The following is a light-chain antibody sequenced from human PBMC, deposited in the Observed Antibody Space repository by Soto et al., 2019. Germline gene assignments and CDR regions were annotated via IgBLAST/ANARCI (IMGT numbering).Light chain of an antibody. J-gene: IGLJ1*01. CDR2: EVS. CDR3: CSYAGSSTFYV. CDR1: SSDVGSYNL. Sequence: QSVLTQPASVSGSPGQSITISCTGTSSDVGSYNLVSWYQQHPGKAPKLMIYEVSKRPSGVSNRFSGSKSGNTASLTISGLQAEYEVDYYCCSYAGSSTFYVSGTGTKVTVL. V-gene: IGLV2-23*02.